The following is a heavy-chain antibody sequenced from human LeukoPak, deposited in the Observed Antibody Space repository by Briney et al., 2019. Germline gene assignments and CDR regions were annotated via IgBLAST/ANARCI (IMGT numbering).Heavy chain of an antibody. J-gene: IGHJ5*02. CDR3: ARHGRSGFGELLRSWFDP. V-gene: IGHV4-59*08. D-gene: IGHD3-10*01. CDR1: GGSISSYY. Sequence: SETLSLTCTVSGGSISSYYWSWIRQPPGKGLEWIGYIYYSGSTNYNPSLKSRVTISVDTSKNQFSLKLSSVTAADTAVYYCARHGRSGFGELLRSWFDPWGQGTLVTVSS. CDR2: IYYSGST.